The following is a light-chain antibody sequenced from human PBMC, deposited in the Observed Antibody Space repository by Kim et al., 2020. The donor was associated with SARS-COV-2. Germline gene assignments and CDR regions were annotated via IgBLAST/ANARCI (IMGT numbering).Light chain of an antibody. CDR1: NMGSKN. Sequence: VALGQTARITCGGNNMGSKNVHWYQQRPGQAPVLVIYRDTNRPSGIPERLSGSNSGNTATLTISRAQAEDEADYYCQVWDSSTGVFGGGTQLTVL. CDR3: QVWDSSTGV. CDR2: RDT. V-gene: IGLV3-9*01. J-gene: IGLJ3*02.